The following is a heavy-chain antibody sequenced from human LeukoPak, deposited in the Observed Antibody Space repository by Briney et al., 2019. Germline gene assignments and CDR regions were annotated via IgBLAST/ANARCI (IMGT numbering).Heavy chain of an antibody. CDR1: GFTFSSYA. V-gene: IGHV3-30*02. CDR3: AKGQGCEHSYYYYYMDV. D-gene: IGHD4-11*01. Sequence: GGSLRLSCSASGFTFSSYAMSWVRQAPGKGLEWVAFIRYDGSNKYYADSVKGRFTISRDNSKNTLYLRMNSLRAEDTAVYCCAKGQGCEHSYYYYYMDVWGKGTTVTISS. J-gene: IGHJ6*03. CDR2: IRYDGSNK.